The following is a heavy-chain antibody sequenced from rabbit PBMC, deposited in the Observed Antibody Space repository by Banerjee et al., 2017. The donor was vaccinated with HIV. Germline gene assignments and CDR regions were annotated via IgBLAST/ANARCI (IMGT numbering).Heavy chain of an antibody. J-gene: IGHJ3*01. CDR1: GFDISNGY. CDR3: ARDRDGDAGYGSLAL. Sequence: QEQLEESGGDLVKPEGSLTLTCTASGFDISNGYMDWVRQAPGKGLEWIGNIYDGKGRSEYASWVNGRFTISRSTSLNTVDLKMTSLTVADTATYFCARDRDGDAGYGSLALWGQGTLVTVS. V-gene: IGHV1S43*01. D-gene: IGHD7-1*01. CDR2: IYDGKGRS.